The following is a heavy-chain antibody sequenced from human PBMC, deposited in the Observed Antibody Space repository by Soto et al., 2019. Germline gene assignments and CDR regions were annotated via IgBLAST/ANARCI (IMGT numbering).Heavy chain of an antibody. J-gene: IGHJ4*02. CDR1: GFTFSSYW. D-gene: IGHD3-10*01. CDR3: ARERSGSGSYYNAGGFDY. Sequence: PGGSLRLSCAASGFTFSSYWMHWVRQAPGKGLVWVSRINSDGSSTSYADSVKGRFTISRDNAKNTLYLQMNSLRAEDTAVYYCARERSGSGSYYNAGGFDYWGQGTLVTVSS. V-gene: IGHV3-74*01. CDR2: INSDGSST.